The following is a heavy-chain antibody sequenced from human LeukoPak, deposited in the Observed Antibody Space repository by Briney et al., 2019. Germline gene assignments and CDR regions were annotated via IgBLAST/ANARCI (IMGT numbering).Heavy chain of an antibody. CDR3: VRGHTYYDILTGPDY. Sequence: ASVKVSCKASGYTFTSYAMHWVRQAPGQRLEWMGWINAGNGNTKYSQEFQGRVTITRDTSASTAYMELSSLRSEDMAVYYCVRGHTYYDILTGPDYWGQGTLVTVSS. D-gene: IGHD3-9*01. CDR1: GYTFTSYA. CDR2: INAGNGNT. J-gene: IGHJ4*02. V-gene: IGHV1-3*03.